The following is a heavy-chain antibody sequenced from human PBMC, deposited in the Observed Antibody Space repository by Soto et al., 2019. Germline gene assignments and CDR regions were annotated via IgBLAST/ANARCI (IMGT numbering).Heavy chain of an antibody. CDR1: GFTLRSCA. J-gene: IGHJ4*02. CDR2: ISGSGASM. D-gene: IGHD1-26*01. CDR3: AKDVGGHPRAFHH. Sequence: EVQLLESGGGLVQPGGSLRLSCAASGFTLRSCAMNWVRQAPGKGLEWVSAISGSGASMYYADSVKGRFTISRDTSKSTVYLQMNSLWAEDTAIYYCAKDVGGHPRAFHHWGQGTLVTVSS. V-gene: IGHV3-23*01.